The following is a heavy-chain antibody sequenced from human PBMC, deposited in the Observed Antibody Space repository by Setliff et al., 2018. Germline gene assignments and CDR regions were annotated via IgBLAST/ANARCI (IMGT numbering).Heavy chain of an antibody. V-gene: IGHV1-69*06. CDR2: IIPLFETT. D-gene: IGHD4-17*01. J-gene: IGHJ4*02. CDR1: GGTFSSYA. Sequence: SVKVSCKASGGTFSSYAISWVRQAPGQGLEWMGRIIPLFETTNYVEKFQGRVTITADKSTSTAYMELSSLRSEDTAVYYCARDLSTTVMTRSWYYFDYWGQGTLVTVSS. CDR3: ARDLSTTVMTRSWYYFDY.